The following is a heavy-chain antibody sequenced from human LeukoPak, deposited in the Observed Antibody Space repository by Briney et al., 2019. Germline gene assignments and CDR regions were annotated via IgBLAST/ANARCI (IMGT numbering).Heavy chain of an antibody. D-gene: IGHD6-19*01. CDR2: ISCNSGSI. CDR1: GFTFDDYA. J-gene: IGHJ1*01. V-gene: IGHV3-9*01. CDR3: ATESSGPFQD. Sequence: PGGSLRLSCAASGFTFDDYAMHWVRQAPGKGLEWVSGISCNSGSIGYADSVKGRFAISRDNAKNSLYLQMNSLRAEDTALYYCATESSGPFQDWGQGTLVTVSS.